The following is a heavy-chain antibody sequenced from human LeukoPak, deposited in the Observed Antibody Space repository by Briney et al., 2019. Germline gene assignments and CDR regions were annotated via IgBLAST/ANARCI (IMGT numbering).Heavy chain of an antibody. D-gene: IGHD1-26*01. Sequence: PGGSLRLSCAASGFTFSSYAMHWVRQAPGKGLEWVAVISYDGSNKYYADSVKGRFTISRDNSKNTLYLQMNSLRAEDTAVYYCARESPEATSAFDIWGQGTMVTVSS. J-gene: IGHJ3*02. V-gene: IGHV3-30-3*01. CDR1: GFTFSSYA. CDR3: ARESPEATSAFDI. CDR2: ISYDGSNK.